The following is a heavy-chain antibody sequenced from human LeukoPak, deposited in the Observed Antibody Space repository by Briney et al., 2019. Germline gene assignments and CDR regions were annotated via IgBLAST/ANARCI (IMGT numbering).Heavy chain of an antibody. CDR3: AVPIDY. Sequence: GGSLRLSCAASGFIFSKYTMSWVRQAPGKGLDWVSGISGSGVSTYYADSVKGWFTISRDNSKNTLYLQMNSLRAEDTAVYYCAVPIDYWGQGTLVTVSS. V-gene: IGHV3-23*01. J-gene: IGHJ4*02. CDR1: GFIFSKYT. D-gene: IGHD2-2*01. CDR2: ISGSGVST.